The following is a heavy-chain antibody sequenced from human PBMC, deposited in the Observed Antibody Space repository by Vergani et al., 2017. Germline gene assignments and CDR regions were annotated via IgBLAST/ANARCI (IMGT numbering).Heavy chain of an antibody. CDR2: IYYSGST. CDR3: ARCPTYGDYEGAFDC. D-gene: IGHD4-17*01. CDR1: GGSISSGGYY. Sequence: QVQLQESGPGLVKPSQTLSLTCTVSGGSISSGGYYWSWIRQHTGKGLEWIGYIYYSGSTYYNPSHKSRVTISVDTSKNQFSLNLSCVTAADTAVYYCARCPTYGDYEGAFDCWGQGTLVTVSS. J-gene: IGHJ4*02. V-gene: IGHV4-31*03.